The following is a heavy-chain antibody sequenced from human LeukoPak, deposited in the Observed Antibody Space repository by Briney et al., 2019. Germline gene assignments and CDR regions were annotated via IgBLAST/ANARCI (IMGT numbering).Heavy chain of an antibody. J-gene: IGHJ4*02. CDR2: IYYSGST. CDR3: ARGSPYSGSGSYFGC. V-gene: IGHV4-59*01. Sequence: PSETLSLTCTVSGGSISTYYWSWVRQPPGKALEWIGYIYYSGSTSYNPSLKSRVTILVDTSRNHISLKLSSVTAADTAVYYCARGSPYSGSGSYFGCWGQGTLVTVSS. D-gene: IGHD3-10*01. CDR1: GGSISTYY.